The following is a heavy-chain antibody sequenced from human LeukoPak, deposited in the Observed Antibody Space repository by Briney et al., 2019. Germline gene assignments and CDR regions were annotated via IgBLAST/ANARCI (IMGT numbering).Heavy chain of an antibody. D-gene: IGHD3-10*01. J-gene: IGHJ3*02. V-gene: IGHV4-31*03. Sequence: SETLSLTCTVSGGSISSGGYYWSWIRQHPGKGLEWIGYIYYSGSTYYNPSLKSRVTISVDTSKNQFSLKLSSVTAADTAMYYCARSDYHNSGSHTVFDAFDIWGQGTRVTVSS. CDR1: GGSISSGGYY. CDR3: ARSDYHNSGSHTVFDAFDI. CDR2: IYYSGST.